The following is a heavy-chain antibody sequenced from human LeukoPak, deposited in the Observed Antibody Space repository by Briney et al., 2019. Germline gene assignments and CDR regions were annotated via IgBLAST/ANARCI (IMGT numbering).Heavy chain of an antibody. V-gene: IGHV3-73*01. D-gene: IGHD3-22*01. J-gene: IGHJ3*02. Sequence: PGGSLRLSCAASGFTFSNYSMNWVRQASGKGLEWVGRIRSKPHSYATAYAASVKGRFTISRDDSKNTAYLQMNSLNTEDTAVYYCTRHGGRDFYDSTEDAFDIWGQGTMVTVSS. CDR3: TRHGGRDFYDSTEDAFDI. CDR1: GFTFSNYS. CDR2: IRSKPHSYAT.